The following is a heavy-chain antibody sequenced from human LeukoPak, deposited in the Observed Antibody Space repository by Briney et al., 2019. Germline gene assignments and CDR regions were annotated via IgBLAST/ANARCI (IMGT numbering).Heavy chain of an antibody. CDR3: ARQFDWGSP. Sequence: SVKVSCKAFGGNFNSYTVNWVRQAPGQGLEWMGGILPLFNAADYAQKFRGRVTIFADESTSTAYMEVSSLTSEDTAVYYCARQFDWGSPWGQGTLVTVSS. D-gene: IGHD3-9*01. CDR2: ILPLFNAA. CDR1: GGNFNSYT. J-gene: IGHJ5*02. V-gene: IGHV1-69*13.